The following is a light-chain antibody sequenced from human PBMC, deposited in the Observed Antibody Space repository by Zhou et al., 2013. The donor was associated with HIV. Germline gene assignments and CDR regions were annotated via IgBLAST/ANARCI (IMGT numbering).Light chain of an antibody. CDR1: QGISTW. J-gene: IGKJ3*01. V-gene: IGKV1-12*01. CDR3: QQANTFPFT. Sequence: DIQMTQSPSSVSASVGNRVTITCRASQGISTWVAWYQQKPGKAPKLLISGASTLQSGVPSRFSGTGSGTFFTLTIRSLQPDDFATYYCQQANTFPFTFGPGT. CDR2: GAS.